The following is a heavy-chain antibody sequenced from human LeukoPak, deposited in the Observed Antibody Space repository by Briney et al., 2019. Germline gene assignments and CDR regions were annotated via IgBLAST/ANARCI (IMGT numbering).Heavy chain of an antibody. Sequence: SETLSLTCTVSGGSISSGSYYWSWIRQPAGKGLEWIGEINHSESTNYNPSLKSRVTISVDTSKNQFSLKLSSVTAADTAVYYCARSTFRRITPIWGQGTLVTVSS. CDR1: GGSISSGSYY. V-gene: IGHV4-61*10. CDR2: INHSEST. J-gene: IGHJ4*02. CDR3: ARSTFRRITPI. D-gene: IGHD3-16*01.